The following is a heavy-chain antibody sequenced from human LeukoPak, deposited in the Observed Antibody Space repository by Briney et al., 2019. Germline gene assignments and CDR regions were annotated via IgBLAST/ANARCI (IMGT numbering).Heavy chain of an antibody. CDR1: GYPFTVNY. V-gene: IGHV1-2*02. Sequence: ASVKVSCKASGYPFTVNYIHWVRQAPGQGLEWIGWISPNTGDTHRAQNFQARVTMTRDTSITTAYMELSGLRYDDTAVYFCTVSFDYWGQGTLVTVSS. J-gene: IGHJ4*02. CDR3: TVSFDY. CDR2: ISPNTGDT.